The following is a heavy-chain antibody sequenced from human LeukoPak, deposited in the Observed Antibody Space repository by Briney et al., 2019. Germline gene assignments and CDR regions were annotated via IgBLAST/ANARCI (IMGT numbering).Heavy chain of an antibody. CDR3: ATKQWLAPPPDS. V-gene: IGHV3-74*01. CDR1: GFTFSKYW. J-gene: IGHJ4*02. Sequence: GGSLRLSCAASGFTFSKYWMLWVRQARGKGLDRVSRINTDGTVTTYADSVKGRFTVFRDNADNTMFLQMNSGRDEDTAVYYCATKQWLAPPPDSWGQGTPVTVSS. D-gene: IGHD6-19*01. CDR2: INTDGTVT.